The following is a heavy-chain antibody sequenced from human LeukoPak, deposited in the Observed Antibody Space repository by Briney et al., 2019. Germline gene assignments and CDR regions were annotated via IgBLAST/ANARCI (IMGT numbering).Heavy chain of an antibody. J-gene: IGHJ5*02. Sequence: GASVKVSCKASGYTFTSYDINWVRQATGQGLEWMGWMNPNSGNTGYAQKFQGRVTMTRNTSISTAYMELSSLRSEDTAVYYCARARLIQLGWFDPWGQGTLVTVSS. CDR1: GYTFTSYD. CDR2: MNPNSGNT. D-gene: IGHD5-18*01. CDR3: ARARLIQLGWFDP. V-gene: IGHV1-8*01.